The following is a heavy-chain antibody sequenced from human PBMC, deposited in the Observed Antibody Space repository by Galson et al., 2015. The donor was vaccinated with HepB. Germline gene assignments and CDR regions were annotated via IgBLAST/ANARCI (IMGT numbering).Heavy chain of an antibody. D-gene: IGHD3-3*01. Sequence: ETLSLTCTVSGGSVSGHYWSWIRQPPGKGLEWIGFIYYSGSTNYSPSLQSRVTISVDTFKNQFSLKMTSVSAADAAVYYCARSLDDSSRGYPSYYYYMDVWGKGATFTGSS. CDR2: IYYSGST. CDR3: ARSLDDSSRGYPSYYYYMDV. V-gene: IGHV4-59*02. J-gene: IGHJ6*03. CDR1: GGSVSGHY.